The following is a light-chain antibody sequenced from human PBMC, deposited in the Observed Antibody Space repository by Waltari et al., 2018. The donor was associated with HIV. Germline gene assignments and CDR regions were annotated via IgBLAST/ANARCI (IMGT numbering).Light chain of an antibody. J-gene: IGKJ3*01. CDR2: DTS. V-gene: IGKV3-15*01. CDR3: QQYKQWPFT. CDR1: HYVSDS. Sequence: EIVMTQSPDTLSVSPGGRATLSCRASHYVSDSLAWYQQKPGQAPRPLLRDTSTRASGIPGRFSGRGSGTEFTLTISSLQPEDYAVYYCQQYKQWPFTFGPGTKLD.